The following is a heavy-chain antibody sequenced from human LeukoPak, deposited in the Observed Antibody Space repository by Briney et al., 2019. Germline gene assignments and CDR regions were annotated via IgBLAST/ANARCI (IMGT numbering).Heavy chain of an antibody. D-gene: IGHD6-13*01. Sequence: PSETLSLTCTVSGGSISSSSYYWGWIRQPPGKGLEWIGSIYYSGSTYYNPSLKSRFTISVDTSKNQFSLKLSSVTAADTAVYYCARDTSSSWLMGVVGRQELFDYWGQGTLVTVSS. J-gene: IGHJ4*02. CDR3: ARDTSSSWLMGVVGRQELFDY. V-gene: IGHV4-39*07. CDR1: GGSISSSSYY. CDR2: IYYSGST.